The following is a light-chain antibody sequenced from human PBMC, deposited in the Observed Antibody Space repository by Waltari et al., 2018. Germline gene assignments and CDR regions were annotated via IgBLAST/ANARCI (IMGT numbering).Light chain of an antibody. CDR1: QSVLHSSNNKNY. CDR3: LQHYTTLTWT. V-gene: IGKV4-1*01. Sequence: DIVMTQSPDSLAVPLGERATINCKSSQSVLHSSNNKNYLDCYQQKRGQPPKLLFYWASTRASGVPDRFSGGGSGSEFTLTIRSLQAEDVAVYCCLQHYTTLTWTFGQGTKVEIK. J-gene: IGKJ1*01. CDR2: WAS.